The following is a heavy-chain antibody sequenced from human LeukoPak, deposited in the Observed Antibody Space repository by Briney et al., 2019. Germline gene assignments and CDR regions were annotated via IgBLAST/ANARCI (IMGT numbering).Heavy chain of an antibody. Sequence: GASVKVSCKASGGTFCSYTISWVRQAPGQGLEWMGRIIPILGIANYAQKFQGRVTITADKSTSTAYMELSSLRSEDTAVYYSARDGQWELPVPYYFDYWGQGTLVIVSS. V-gene: IGHV1-69*04. CDR2: IIPILGIA. J-gene: IGHJ4*02. CDR1: GGTFCSYT. CDR3: ARDGQWELPVPYYFDY. D-gene: IGHD1-26*01.